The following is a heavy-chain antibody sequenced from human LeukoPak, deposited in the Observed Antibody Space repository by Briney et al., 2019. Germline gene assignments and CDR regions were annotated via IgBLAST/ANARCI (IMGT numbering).Heavy chain of an antibody. Sequence: GGSLRLSCAASGFTFSSYGMSWVRQAPGKGLEWVSGISGSGISTYYADSVKGRFTISRDNSKNTLYLQMNSLRAEDTAVYYCAKELYSVTTSLFDYWGQGTLVTVSS. CDR3: AKELYSVTTSLFDY. V-gene: IGHV3-23*01. CDR1: GFTFSSYG. CDR2: ISGSGIST. J-gene: IGHJ4*02. D-gene: IGHD4-17*01.